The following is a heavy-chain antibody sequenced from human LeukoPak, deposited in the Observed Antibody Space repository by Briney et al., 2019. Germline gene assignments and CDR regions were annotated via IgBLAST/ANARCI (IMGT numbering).Heavy chain of an antibody. V-gene: IGHV3-23*01. D-gene: IGHD1-14*01. CDR1: GFTFSNAW. Sequence: PGGSLRLSCAASGFTFSNAWMSWVRQAPGKGLEWVSAIIGRDGSTYYADSVKGRFIISRDNSKNTLYLQMNSLRAEDTAVYYCAKEHNHGIWGQGTLVTVSS. CDR3: AKEHNHGI. CDR2: IIGRDGST. J-gene: IGHJ4*02.